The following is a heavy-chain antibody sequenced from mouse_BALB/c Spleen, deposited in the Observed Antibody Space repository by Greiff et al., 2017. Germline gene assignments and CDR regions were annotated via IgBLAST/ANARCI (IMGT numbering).Heavy chain of an antibody. CDR2: IYPGSGST. Sequence: QVQLQQPGAELVKPGTSVKLSCKASGYNFTSYWINWVKLRPGQGLEWIGDIYPGSGSTNYNEKFKSKATLTVDTSSSTAYMQLSSLASEDSALYYCARSSTVVALYWYFDVWGAGTTVTVSS. V-gene: IGHV1-55*01. CDR3: ARSSTVVALYWYFDV. CDR1: GYNFTSYW. D-gene: IGHD1-1*01. J-gene: IGHJ1*01.